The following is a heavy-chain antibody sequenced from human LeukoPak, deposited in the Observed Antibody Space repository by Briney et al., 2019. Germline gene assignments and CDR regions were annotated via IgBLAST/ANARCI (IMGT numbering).Heavy chain of an antibody. D-gene: IGHD3-9*01. CDR3: ARVRPGLRYFAWFDY. Sequence: GGSLRLSCAASGFTVSSNYMSWVRQAPGKGLEWVSVIYSGGSTYYADSVKGRFTISRDNSKNTLYLQMNSLRAEDTAVYYCARVRPGLRYFAWFDYWGQGTLVTVSS. V-gene: IGHV3-53*01. CDR2: IYSGGST. CDR1: GFTVSSNY. J-gene: IGHJ4*02.